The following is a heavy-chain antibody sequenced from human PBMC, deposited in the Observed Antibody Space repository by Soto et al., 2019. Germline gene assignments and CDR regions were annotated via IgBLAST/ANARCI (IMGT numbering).Heavy chain of an antibody. CDR1: GGSISSSNW. CDR2: IYHSGST. J-gene: IGHJ3*02. CDR3: ARRGGYYDSSGYILDAFDI. D-gene: IGHD3-22*01. Sequence: QVQLQESGPGLVKPSGTLSLTCAVSGGSISSSNWWSWVRQPPGKGLEWIGEIYHSGSTNYNPSLKSRVTISVDKSKNQFALKLSSVTAADTAVYYCARRGGYYDSSGYILDAFDIWGQGTMVTVSS. V-gene: IGHV4-4*02.